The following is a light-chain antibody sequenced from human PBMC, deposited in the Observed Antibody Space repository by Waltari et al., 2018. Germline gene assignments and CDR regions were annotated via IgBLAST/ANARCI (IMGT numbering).Light chain of an antibody. J-gene: IGKJ4*01. CDR1: QSVGTY. CDR2: DTS. CDR3: QQRRNWPLT. Sequence: EIVLIQSPAILSFSPGERATLSCRASQSVGTYLAWYQQRPGQSPRLLIYDTSYRATVIPARFSGSGSETDFTLTISSLQPEDFAVYYCQQRRNWPLTFGGGTRVQI. V-gene: IGKV3-11*01.